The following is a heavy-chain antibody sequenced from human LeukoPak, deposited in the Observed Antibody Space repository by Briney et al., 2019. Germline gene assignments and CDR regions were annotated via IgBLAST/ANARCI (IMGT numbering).Heavy chain of an antibody. J-gene: IGHJ6*03. CDR2: VDHTGST. Sequence: SETLSLTCTVSGYSISSGYYWTWIRQPPGKGLEWIGYVDHTGSTKFNPSLNGRVSISRDTSKNFFSLRLRSVTAADTAVYFCARGRVSSSTWYNTYYYFFYMDFWGKGTTVTVSS. V-gene: IGHV4-61*03. D-gene: IGHD1-1*01. CDR1: GYSISSGYY. CDR3: ARGRVSSSTWYNTYYYFFYMDF.